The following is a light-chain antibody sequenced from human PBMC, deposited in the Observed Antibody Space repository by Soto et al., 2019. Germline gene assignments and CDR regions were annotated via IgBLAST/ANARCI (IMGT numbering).Light chain of an antibody. Sequence: QSVLTQPASVCGSPGQSITISCTGTSSDVGSYNLVSWYQQHPGKAPKLMIYEGSKRPSGVSNRFSGSKSGNTASLTISGLQAEDEADYYCCSYAGSSPYVFGTGTKVTVL. CDR2: EGS. CDR3: CSYAGSSPYV. J-gene: IGLJ1*01. CDR1: SSDVGSYNL. V-gene: IGLV2-23*01.